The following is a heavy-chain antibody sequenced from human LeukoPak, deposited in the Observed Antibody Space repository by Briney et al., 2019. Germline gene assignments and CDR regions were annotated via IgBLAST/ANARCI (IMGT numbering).Heavy chain of an antibody. D-gene: IGHD6-13*01. CDR1: GYTFTSYG. Sequence: ASVKVSCKTSGYTFTSYGISWVRQAPGQGLEWMGWISAYNGNTNYAQKLQGRVTMTTDTSTSTAYMELRSLRSDDTAVYYCARLGIAAAENYFDYWGQGTLVTVSS. J-gene: IGHJ4*02. CDR3: ARLGIAAAENYFDY. CDR2: ISAYNGNT. V-gene: IGHV1-18*04.